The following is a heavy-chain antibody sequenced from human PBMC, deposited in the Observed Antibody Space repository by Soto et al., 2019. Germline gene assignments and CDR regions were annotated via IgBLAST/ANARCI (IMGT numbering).Heavy chain of an antibody. CDR1: GFTFSSYE. D-gene: IGHD3-10*01. V-gene: IGHV3-48*03. CDR2: ISSSGSTI. Sequence: GGSLRLSCAASGFTFSSYEMNWVRQAPGKGLEWVSYISSSGSTIYYADSVKGRFTISRDNAKNSLYLQMNSLRAEDTAVYYCARDPYGSGSYSPWFDPWGQGTLVTVSS. CDR3: ARDPYGSGSYSPWFDP. J-gene: IGHJ5*02.